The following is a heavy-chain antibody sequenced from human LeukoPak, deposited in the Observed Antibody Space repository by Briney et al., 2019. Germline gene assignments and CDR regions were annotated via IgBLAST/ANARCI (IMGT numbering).Heavy chain of an antibody. V-gene: IGHV4-4*07. Sequence: PSETLSLTCTVSGDSISSYYWSWIRQPAGKGLEWIGRIHPSGSTNYNPSLKSRVTMSVDTSKNQFSLKLSSVTAADTAVYYCARDRNYDFWSGYIHMDVWGKGTTVTVSS. CDR1: GDSISSYY. CDR2: IHPSGST. J-gene: IGHJ6*03. D-gene: IGHD3-3*01. CDR3: ARDRNYDFWSGYIHMDV.